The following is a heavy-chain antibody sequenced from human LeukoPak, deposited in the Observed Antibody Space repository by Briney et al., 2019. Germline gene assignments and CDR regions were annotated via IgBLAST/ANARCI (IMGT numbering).Heavy chain of an antibody. V-gene: IGHV4-4*07. CDR3: ARGQYYYGSGSYAKLDY. J-gene: IGHJ4*02. Sequence: SSETLSLTCTVSGGSISSYYWSWIRQPAGKGLEWIGRIYTSGSTNYNPSLKSRVTMSVDTSKNQFSLKLSSVTAADTAVYYCARGQYYYGSGSYAKLDYWGQGTLVTVSS. CDR1: GGSISSYY. D-gene: IGHD3-10*01. CDR2: IYTSGST.